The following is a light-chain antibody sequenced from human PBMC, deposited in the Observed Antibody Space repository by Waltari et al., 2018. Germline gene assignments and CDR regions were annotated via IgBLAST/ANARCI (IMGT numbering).Light chain of an antibody. CDR2: DVA. CDR1: SRAVGGYKD. J-gene: IGLJ2*01. V-gene: IGLV2-14*03. Sequence: QSALTQPASVSGSPGQSISVSCNGTSRAVGGYKDVSWYKHHPGKAPKLLIYDVAKRPSGVSDRFSGSKTGNTASLTISGLRAEDEAFYYCSSYSTTSAVVFGGGTKMTVL. CDR3: SSYSTTSAVV.